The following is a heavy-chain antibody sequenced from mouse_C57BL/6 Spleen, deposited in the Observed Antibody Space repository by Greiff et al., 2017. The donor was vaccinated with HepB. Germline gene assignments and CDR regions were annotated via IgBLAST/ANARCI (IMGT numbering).Heavy chain of an antibody. CDR1: GYTFTTYP. J-gene: IGHJ1*03. V-gene: IGHV1-47*01. CDR2: FHPYNDDT. Sequence: QVQLQQSGAELVKPGASVKMSCKASGYTFTTYPIEWMKQNHGKSLEWIGNFHPYNDDTKYNEKFKGKATLTVEKSSSTVYLELSRLTSDDSAVYYCARRGPLDYDYDHFYWYFDVWGTGTTVTVSS. D-gene: IGHD2-4*01. CDR3: ARRGPLDYDYDHFYWYFDV.